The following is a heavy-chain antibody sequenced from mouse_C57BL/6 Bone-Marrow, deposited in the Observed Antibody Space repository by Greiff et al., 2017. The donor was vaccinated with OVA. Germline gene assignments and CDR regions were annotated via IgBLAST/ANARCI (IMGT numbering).Heavy chain of an antibody. CDR3: TTLGVTTVVDY. CDR1: GFNIKDDY. V-gene: IGHV14-4*01. Sequence: VQLQQSGAELVRPGASVKLSCTASGFNIKDDYMHWVKQRPEQGLEWIGWIDPENGATEYASKFQGKATITADTSSNTAYLQLSSLTSEDTAVYYCTTLGVTTVVDYWGQGTTLTVSS. CDR2: IDPENGAT. J-gene: IGHJ2*01. D-gene: IGHD1-1*01.